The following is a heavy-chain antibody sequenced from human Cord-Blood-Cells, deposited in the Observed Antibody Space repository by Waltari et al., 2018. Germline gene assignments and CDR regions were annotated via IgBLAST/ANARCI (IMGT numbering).Heavy chain of an antibody. V-gene: IGHV4-34*01. D-gene: IGHD1-7*01. J-gene: IGHJ4*02. CDR1: GGSFSGYY. CDR2: INHSGNT. CDR3: ARGGWNYDFDY. Sequence: QVQLQQWGAGLLKPSETLSLTCAVYGGSFSGYYWSWIRQPPGKGLEWIGEINHSGNTNYNPSLKSRVTISVDTSKNQFSLKLSSVTAADTAVYYCARGGWNYDFDYWGQGTLVTVSS.